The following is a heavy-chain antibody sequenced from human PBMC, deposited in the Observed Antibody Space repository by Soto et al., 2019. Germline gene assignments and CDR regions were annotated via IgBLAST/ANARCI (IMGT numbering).Heavy chain of an antibody. CDR2: IYYTGST. D-gene: IGHD2-2*01. CDR3: PRYQKGPFDY. CDR1: DGSISSGDYY. V-gene: IGHV4-30-4*01. Sequence: SETLSLTCTVSDGSISSGDYYLSWIRQPPGKGLEWIGYIYYTGSTYSNPSLKSRLTLSVDTSKNQFSLKLTSVTASDTAVNFCPRYQKGPFDYGGQGTLVTVSS. J-gene: IGHJ4*02.